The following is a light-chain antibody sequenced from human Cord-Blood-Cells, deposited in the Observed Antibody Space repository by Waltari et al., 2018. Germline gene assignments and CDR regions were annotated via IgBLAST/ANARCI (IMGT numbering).Light chain of an antibody. CDR3: LLSYSGAREV. Sequence: QAVVTQEPSLTVSPGGTVTLTCGSSTGAVTSGHYPYWFQQKPGQAPRTLIYDTSNKHSWTPGRFSGSLLGGKAALTLSGAQPEDEAEYYCLLSYSGAREVFGGGTKLTVL. CDR2: DTS. V-gene: IGLV7-46*01. J-gene: IGLJ2*01. CDR1: TGAVTSGHY.